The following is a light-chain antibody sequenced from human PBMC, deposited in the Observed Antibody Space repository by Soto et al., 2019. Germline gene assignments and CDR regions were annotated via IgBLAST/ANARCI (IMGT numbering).Light chain of an antibody. CDR2: EVS. Sequence: QSALTQPPSASGSPGQSVTISCTGTNSDVGGYNYVSWYQQHPGKAPNLMIYEVSKRPSGVPARFSGSKSGNTASLTVSGLQAEDEGEYYCSSYAGSSSLLFGGGTQLTVL. CDR3: SSYAGSSSLL. V-gene: IGLV2-8*01. J-gene: IGLJ2*01. CDR1: NSDVGGYNY.